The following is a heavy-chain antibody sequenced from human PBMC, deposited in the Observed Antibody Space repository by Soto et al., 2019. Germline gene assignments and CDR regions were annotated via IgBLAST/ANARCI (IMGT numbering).Heavy chain of an antibody. CDR2: IIPIFGTA. Sequence: SVKVSCKASGGTFSSYAISWVRQAPGQGLEWVGVIIPIFGTANYAQKFQGRVTITADASTSTVYMELSSLRSEDTAVYYCARDLGYDILTGLFDYWGQGTLVTVSS. CDR1: GGTFSSYA. D-gene: IGHD3-9*01. J-gene: IGHJ4*02. V-gene: IGHV1-69*13. CDR3: ARDLGYDILTGLFDY.